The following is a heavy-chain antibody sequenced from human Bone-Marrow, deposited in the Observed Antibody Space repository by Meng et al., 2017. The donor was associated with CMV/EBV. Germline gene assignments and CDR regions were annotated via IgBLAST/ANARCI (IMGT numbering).Heavy chain of an antibody. CDR1: GFTFSSYA. CDR3: ARGCYDFWSGYYYYYYYGMDV. V-gene: IGHV3-23*01. J-gene: IGHJ6*02. Sequence: GGSLRLSCAASGFTFSSYAMSWVRQAPGKGLEWVSAISGSGGSTYYADSVKGRFTISRDNAKNTLYLQMNSLRAEDTAVYYCARGCYDFWSGYYYYYYYGMDVWGQGTTVTVSS. CDR2: ISGSGGST. D-gene: IGHD3-3*01.